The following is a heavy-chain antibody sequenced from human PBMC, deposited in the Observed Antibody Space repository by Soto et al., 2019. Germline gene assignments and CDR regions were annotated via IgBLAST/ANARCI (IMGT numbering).Heavy chain of an antibody. J-gene: IGHJ4*02. CDR2: ISAHNGNT. CDR1: GYTFTSYG. D-gene: IGHD1-1*01. CDR3: ARGRYGDY. V-gene: IGHV1-18*01. Sequence: QVHLVQSGAEVKKPGASVKVSCKGSGYTFTSYGITWVRQAPGQGLEWMGWISAHNGNTDYAQKLQGRVTLTRDTATSTAYMELTGLRSDYTAVYYCARGRYGDYWGQGALVTVSS.